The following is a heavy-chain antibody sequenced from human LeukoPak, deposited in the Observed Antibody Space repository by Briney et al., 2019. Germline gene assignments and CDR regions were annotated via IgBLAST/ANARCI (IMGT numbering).Heavy chain of an antibody. CDR3: AKGSVVASARRAFDI. Sequence: PGGSLRLSCAASGFTFSSYAMSWVRQAPGKGLEWVSAISGSGGSTYYADSVKGRFTISRDNSKNTLYLQMNSLSAEDTAVYYCAKGSVVASARRAFDIWGQGTMVTVSS. V-gene: IGHV3-23*01. CDR1: GFTFSSYA. J-gene: IGHJ3*02. D-gene: IGHD2-2*01. CDR2: ISGSGGST.